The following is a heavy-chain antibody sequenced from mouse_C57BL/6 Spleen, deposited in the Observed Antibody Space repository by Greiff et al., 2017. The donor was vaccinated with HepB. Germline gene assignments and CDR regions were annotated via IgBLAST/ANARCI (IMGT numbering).Heavy chain of an antibody. CDR3: TRWGLLLYYFDY. Sequence: VQLQQSGAELVRPGASVTLSCKASGYTFTDYEMHWVKQTPVHGLEWIGAIDPETGGTAYNQKFKGKAILTADKSSSTAYMELRSLTSEDSAVYYFTRWGLLLYYFDYWGQGTTLTVSS. V-gene: IGHV1-15*01. CDR1: GYTFTDYE. J-gene: IGHJ2*01. CDR2: IDPETGGT. D-gene: IGHD2-3*01.